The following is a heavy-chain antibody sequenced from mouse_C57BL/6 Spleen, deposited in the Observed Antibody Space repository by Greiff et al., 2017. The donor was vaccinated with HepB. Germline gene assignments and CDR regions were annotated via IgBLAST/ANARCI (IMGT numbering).Heavy chain of an antibody. Sequence: EVHLVESGGGLVKPGGSLKLSCAASGFTFSSYAMSWVRQTPEKRLEWVANISAGGSYTYYPDNVKGRFTISRDKATNNLYLQMSQLKSEDTAMYYCARGISTVVFDYWGQGTTLTVSS. CDR2: ISAGGSYT. J-gene: IGHJ2*01. CDR3: ARGISTVVFDY. V-gene: IGHV5-4*01. D-gene: IGHD1-1*01. CDR1: GFTFSSYA.